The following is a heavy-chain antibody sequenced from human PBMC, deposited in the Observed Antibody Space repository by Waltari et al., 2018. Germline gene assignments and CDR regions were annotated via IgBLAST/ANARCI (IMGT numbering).Heavy chain of an antibody. D-gene: IGHD3-22*01. CDR1: GYTFTDYY. CDR3: ATGGYYYDSSGTMGGY. Sequence: EVQLVQSGAEVKKPGATVKISCKASGYTFTDYYIHWVQQAPGKGLEWMGRVDPEDGETIYAEKFQGRVTITADTSTDTAYMELSSLRSEDTAVYYCATGGYYYDSSGTMGGYWGQGTLVTVSS. J-gene: IGHJ4*02. CDR2: VDPEDGET. V-gene: IGHV1-69-2*01.